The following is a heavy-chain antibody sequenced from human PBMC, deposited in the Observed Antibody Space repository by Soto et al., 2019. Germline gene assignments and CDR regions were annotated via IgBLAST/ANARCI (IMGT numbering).Heavy chain of an antibody. J-gene: IGHJ6*02. V-gene: IGHV3-30*04. CDR1: GFTFSSYA. Sequence: PGGSLRLSCAASGFTFSSYAMHWVRQAPGKGLEWVAVISYDGRKTYYADSVKGRFTISRDNSKDTMYLQMNSLKPEDTALYYCARVVPAGIIGDYYYHFGMDVWGQGTTVTVSS. D-gene: IGHD3-3*02. CDR3: ARVVPAGIIGDYYYHFGMDV. CDR2: ISYDGRKT.